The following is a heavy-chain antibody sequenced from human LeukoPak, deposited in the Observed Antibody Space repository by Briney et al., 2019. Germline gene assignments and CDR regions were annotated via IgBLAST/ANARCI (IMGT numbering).Heavy chain of an antibody. CDR2: IWYDGSNK. Sequence: PGRSLRLSCAASGFTFSCYGMHWVRQAPGKGLEWVAVIWYDGSNKYYADSVKGRFTISRDNSKNTLYLQMNSLRAEDTAVYCCARDPQRFTMIVVVTPDYWGQGTLVTVSS. J-gene: IGHJ4*02. D-gene: IGHD3-22*01. CDR3: ARDPQRFTMIVVVTPDY. CDR1: GFTFSCYG. V-gene: IGHV3-33*01.